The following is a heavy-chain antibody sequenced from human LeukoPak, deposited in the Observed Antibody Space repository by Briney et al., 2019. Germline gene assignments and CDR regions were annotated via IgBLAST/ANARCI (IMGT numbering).Heavy chain of an antibody. CDR3: ARAAPQERWLVDY. V-gene: IGHV3-11*04. Sequence: PGGSLRLSCAASGFTFSDYYMSWIRQAPGKGLEWVSYISSSGSTIYYADSVKGRFTISRDNAKNSLYLQMNSLRAEDTAVYYCARAAPQERWLVDYWGQGTLVTVSS. J-gene: IGHJ4*02. D-gene: IGHD5-24*01. CDR1: GFTFSDYY. CDR2: ISSSGSTI.